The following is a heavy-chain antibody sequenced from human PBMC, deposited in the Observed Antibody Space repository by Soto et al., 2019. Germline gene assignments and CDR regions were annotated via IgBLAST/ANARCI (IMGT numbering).Heavy chain of an antibody. D-gene: IGHD3-3*01. J-gene: IGHJ6*02. Sequence: QVQLVQSGAEVKKPGSSVKVSCKASGGTFSSYAISWVRQAPGQGLEWMGGIIPIFGTANYAQKFQGRVTSTAEESTSTAYMELSSLRSEDTAVYYCARARITISGVDLYYYYGMDVWGQGTTVTVSS. CDR1: GGTFSSYA. V-gene: IGHV1-69*12. CDR2: IIPIFGTA. CDR3: ARARITISGVDLYYYYGMDV.